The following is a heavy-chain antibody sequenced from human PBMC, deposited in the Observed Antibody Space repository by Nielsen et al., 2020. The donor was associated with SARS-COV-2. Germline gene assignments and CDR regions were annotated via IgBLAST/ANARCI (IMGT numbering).Heavy chain of an antibody. V-gene: IGHV1-24*01. J-gene: IGHJ4*02. Sequence: ASVKVSCKVSVYTLSELSIHWVRQAPVKGPEWMGGFDPGDAETVYAQKFQGRITMTEDTSADTAYMDLSSLRTEDTAVYYCATSLVAAIFGVLDYWGPGTLVTVSS. CDR1: VYTLSELS. CDR2: FDPGDAET. D-gene: IGHD3-3*01. CDR3: ATSLVAAIFGVLDY.